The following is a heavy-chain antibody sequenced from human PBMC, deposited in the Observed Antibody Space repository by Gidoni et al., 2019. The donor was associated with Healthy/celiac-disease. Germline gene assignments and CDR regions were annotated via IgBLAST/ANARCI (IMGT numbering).Heavy chain of an antibody. CDR2: ISWNSGSI. J-gene: IGHJ4*02. V-gene: IGHV3-9*01. D-gene: IGHD6-6*01. CDR1: GFTFDDYA. CDR3: AKGGAGRFDY. Sequence: EVQLVESGGGLVQPGRSLRLSCAASGFTFDDYAMHWVRQAPGKGLEWVSGISWNSGSIGDADSVKGRFTISRDNAKNSLYLQMNSLRAEDTALYYCAKGGAGRFDYWGQGTLVTVSS.